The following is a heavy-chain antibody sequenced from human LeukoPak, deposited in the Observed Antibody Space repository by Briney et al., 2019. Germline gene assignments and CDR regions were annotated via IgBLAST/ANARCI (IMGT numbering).Heavy chain of an antibody. J-gene: IGHJ4*02. Sequence: PSETLSLTCAVSGYSISSGYYWGWIRQPPGKGLEWIGSIYHSGSTYYNPSLKSRVTISVDTSKNQFSLKLSSVTAADTAVYYCATLPLYDYGSGSYQHDYWGQGTLVTVSS. CDR1: GYSISSGYY. V-gene: IGHV4-38-2*01. CDR3: ATLPLYDYGSGSYQHDY. D-gene: IGHD3-10*01. CDR2: IYHSGST.